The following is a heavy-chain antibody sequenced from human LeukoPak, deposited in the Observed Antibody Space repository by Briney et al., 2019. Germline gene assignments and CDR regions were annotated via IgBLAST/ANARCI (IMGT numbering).Heavy chain of an antibody. J-gene: IGHJ6*02. V-gene: IGHV4-4*07. Sequence: SETLSLTCIVSGGSTSTYSWGWIRQPAGKGLEWIGRIYTSGSTNYNPSLKSRVTMSVDTSKNQFSLKLSSVTASDTAVYYCARHSAGGENGMDVWGQGTTVTVSS. CDR3: ARHSAGGENGMDV. CDR2: IYTSGST. CDR1: GGSTSTYS. D-gene: IGHD1-26*01.